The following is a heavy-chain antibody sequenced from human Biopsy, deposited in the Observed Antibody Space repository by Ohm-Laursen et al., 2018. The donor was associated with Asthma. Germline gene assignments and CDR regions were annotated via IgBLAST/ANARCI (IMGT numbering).Heavy chain of an antibody. CDR2: IYYSGRT. CDR1: GDAMSTSGSY. Sequence: SETLSLTCIVSGDAMSTSGSYWGWIRQSPGKGLEWIGGIYYSGRTYNKPSLRSRVTISAETSKNHFSLKVTSLTAADTAVYFCARAVSSSSYWYFDLWGRGDLVTVSS. J-gene: IGHJ2*01. CDR3: ARAVSSSSYWYFDL. V-gene: IGHV4-39*02. D-gene: IGHD6-6*01.